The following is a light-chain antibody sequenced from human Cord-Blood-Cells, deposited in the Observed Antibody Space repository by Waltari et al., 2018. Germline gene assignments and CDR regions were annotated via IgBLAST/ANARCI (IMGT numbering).Light chain of an antibody. CDR2: RNN. Sequence: QSVLTQPPSASGTPGQRVTISCSASSSNIGSNYVYWYQQLPGTAPKLLIYRNNQRPSGVPDRFSGSKSGTSASLAISGLRSEDEADYYCAAWDDSLSGYVLGTGTKVTVL. CDR3: AAWDDSLSGYV. CDR1: SSNIGSNY. J-gene: IGLJ1*01. V-gene: IGLV1-47*01.